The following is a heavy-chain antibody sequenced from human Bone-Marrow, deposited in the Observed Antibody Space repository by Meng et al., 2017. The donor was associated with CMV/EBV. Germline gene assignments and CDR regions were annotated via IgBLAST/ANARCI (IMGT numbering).Heavy chain of an antibody. CDR3: ARGRRRYCSSTSCYMGWFDP. Sequence: SQTLSLTCAVYGGSFSGYYWSWIRQPPGKGLEWIGEINHSGSTNYNPSLKSRVTISVDTSKNQFSLKLSSVTAADTAVYYCARGRRRYCSSTSCYMGWFDPWGQGPLVTFYS. CDR2: INHSGST. V-gene: IGHV4-34*01. CDR1: GGSFSGYY. D-gene: IGHD2-2*02. J-gene: IGHJ5*02.